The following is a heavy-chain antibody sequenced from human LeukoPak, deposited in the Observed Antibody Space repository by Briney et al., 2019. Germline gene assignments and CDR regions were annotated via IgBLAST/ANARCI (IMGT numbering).Heavy chain of an antibody. Sequence: ASVKVSRKASGGTFSSYAISWVRQAPGQGLEWMGGIIPIFGTANYAQKFQGRVTITADKSTSTAYMELSSLRSEDTAVYYCARGTRVYKWNLGFDPWGQGTLVTVSS. D-gene: IGHD1-7*01. J-gene: IGHJ5*02. CDR1: GGTFSSYA. CDR3: ARGTRVYKWNLGFDP. CDR2: IIPIFGTA. V-gene: IGHV1-69*06.